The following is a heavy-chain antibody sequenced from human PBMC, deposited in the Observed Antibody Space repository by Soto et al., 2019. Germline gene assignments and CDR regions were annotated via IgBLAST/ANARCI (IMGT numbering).Heavy chain of an antibody. D-gene: IGHD3-22*01. Sequence: QVQLVESGGGVVQPGRSLRLSCAASGFTFGSYGMHWVRQAPGKGLEWVAVISYDGSNKYYADSVKGRFTISRDNSKNTLYLQMNSLRAEDTAVYYCADIGYYDSSGYSDYWGQGTLVTVSS. J-gene: IGHJ4*02. CDR3: ADIGYYDSSGYSDY. CDR1: GFTFGSYG. V-gene: IGHV3-30*03. CDR2: ISYDGSNK.